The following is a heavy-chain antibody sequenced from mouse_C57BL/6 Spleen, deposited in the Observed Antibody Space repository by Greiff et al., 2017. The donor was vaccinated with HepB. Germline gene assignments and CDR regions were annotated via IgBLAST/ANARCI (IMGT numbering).Heavy chain of an antibody. CDR1: GFNIKDYY. D-gene: IGHD2-1*01. CDR2: IDPEDGDT. V-gene: IGHV14-1*01. Sequence: EVQLQQSGAELVRPGASVKLSCTASGFNIKDYYMHWVKQRPEQGLEWIGRIDPEDGDTEYAPKFQGKATMTADTTSNTAYLQISSLTSEDTAVYYSTTGGNERFDYWGQGTTLTVSS. CDR3: TTGGNERFDY. J-gene: IGHJ2*01.